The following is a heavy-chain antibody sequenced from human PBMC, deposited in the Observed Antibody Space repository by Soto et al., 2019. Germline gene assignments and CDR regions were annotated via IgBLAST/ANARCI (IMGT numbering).Heavy chain of an antibody. V-gene: IGHV3-48*02. CDR3: ARDDDILTGFDYYFDY. CDR2: ISSSSSTI. D-gene: IGHD3-9*01. J-gene: IGHJ4*02. Sequence: EVQLVESGGGLVQPGGSLRLSCAASGFTFSSYSMNWVRQAPGKGLEWVSYISSSSSTIYYADSVKGRFTISRDNAKNSLYLRMNSLRDEDTAVYYCARDDDILTGFDYYFDYWGQGTLVTVSS. CDR1: GFTFSSYS.